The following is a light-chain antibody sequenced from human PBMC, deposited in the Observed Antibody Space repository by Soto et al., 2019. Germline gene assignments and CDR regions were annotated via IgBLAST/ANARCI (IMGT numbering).Light chain of an antibody. CDR1: QSVSSSD. V-gene: IGKV3-20*01. J-gene: IGKJ4*01. Sequence: EIVLTQSPGTLSLSPGERAALSCRASQSVSSSDLAWYQQKPGQAPRLLIYGASSRATGIPDRFSGSGSGTDFTLTISRLEPEDFAVYYCQQYGSSHQGLAFGGGTKWIS. CDR3: QQYGSSHQGLA. CDR2: GAS.